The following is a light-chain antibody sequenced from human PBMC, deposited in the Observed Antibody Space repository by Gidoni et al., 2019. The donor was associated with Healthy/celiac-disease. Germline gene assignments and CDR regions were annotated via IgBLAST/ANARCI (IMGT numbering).Light chain of an antibody. J-gene: IGKJ3*01. CDR1: RDISNY. CDR2: GAS. CDR3: QQYDNLPPFT. V-gene: IGKV1-33*01. Sequence: DIQMTQSPSSLSASVGDRVTITCQASRDISNYLNWYQQKPGKAPKLLIYGASNLETGVPSRFSGSGSGTDFTFTISSLKPEGIATYYCQQYDNLPPFTFGPGTKVDIK.